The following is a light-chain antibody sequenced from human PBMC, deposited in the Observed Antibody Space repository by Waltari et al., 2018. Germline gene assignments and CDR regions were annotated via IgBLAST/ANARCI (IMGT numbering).Light chain of an antibody. V-gene: IGLV1-51*02. CDR2: ENT. CDR3: GTWDSSLSGAV. CDR1: STNIGNNY. J-gene: IGLJ7*01. Sequence: QSVLTQPPSVSAAPGQRVTISFSGGSTNIGNNYVSVYRQFPGTTPKPLIYENTERPSGIPGRFSGSKSGTSATLDITGLQAGDEADYYCGTWDSSLSGAVFGGGTHLTVL.